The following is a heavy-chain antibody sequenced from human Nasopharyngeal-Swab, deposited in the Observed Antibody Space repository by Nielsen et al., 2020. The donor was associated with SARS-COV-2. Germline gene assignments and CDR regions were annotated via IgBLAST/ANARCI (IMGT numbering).Heavy chain of an antibody. CDR2: IYHSGST. CDR1: GYSISSGYY. V-gene: IGHV4-38-2*02. D-gene: IGHD2-8*01. Sequence: SETLSLTCTASGYSISSGYYWGWIRQPPGKGLEWIGSIYHSGSTYYNPSLKSRVTISVDTSKNQFSLKLSSVTAADTAVYYCARVLYNYYYYYYMDVWGKGTTVTVSS. CDR3: ARVLYNYYYYYYMDV. J-gene: IGHJ6*03.